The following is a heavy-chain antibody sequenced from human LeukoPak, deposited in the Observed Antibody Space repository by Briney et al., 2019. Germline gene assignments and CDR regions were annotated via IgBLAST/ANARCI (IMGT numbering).Heavy chain of an antibody. Sequence: GGSLRLSCAASGFTGSYNYMTWGRQAPGKGPDWVSVIYSGDSTYYADSVKGRFTISRDNSRSTLYLQMNSLRPEDTGVYYCASHTSSWNFNWYFDLWGRGTLVSVSS. CDR2: IYSGDST. J-gene: IGHJ2*01. D-gene: IGHD6-13*01. V-gene: IGHV3-66*02. CDR3: ASHTSSWNFNWYFDL. CDR1: GFTGSYNY.